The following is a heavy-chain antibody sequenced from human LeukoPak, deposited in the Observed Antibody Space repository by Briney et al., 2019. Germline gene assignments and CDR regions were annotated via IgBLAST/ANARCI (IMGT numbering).Heavy chain of an antibody. CDR3: ARGPASPPKKLWSGPLTHLRFDP. Sequence: SETLSLTCAVYGGSFSGYYWSWIRQPPGKGLEWIGEINHSGSTNYNPSLKSRVTISVDTSKNQFSLKLSSVTAADTAVYYCARGPASPPKKLWSGPLTHLRFDPWGQGTLVTVSS. J-gene: IGHJ5*02. CDR1: GGSFSGYY. D-gene: IGHD3-3*01. CDR2: INHSGST. V-gene: IGHV4-34*01.